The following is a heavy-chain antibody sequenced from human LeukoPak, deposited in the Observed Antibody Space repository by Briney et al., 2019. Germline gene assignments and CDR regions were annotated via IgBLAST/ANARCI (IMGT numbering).Heavy chain of an antibody. J-gene: IGHJ6*03. V-gene: IGHV3-48*03. CDR2: ISSSGSTI. D-gene: IGHD2-2*01. Sequence: HPGGSLRLSCAASGFTFSSYEMNWVRQAPGKGLEWVSYISSSGSTIYYADSVKGRFTISRDNAKNSLYLQMNSLRAEDTAVYYCARDPASTLYYHYMDVWGKGTTVTVSS. CDR3: ARDPASTLYYHYMDV. CDR1: GFTFSSYE.